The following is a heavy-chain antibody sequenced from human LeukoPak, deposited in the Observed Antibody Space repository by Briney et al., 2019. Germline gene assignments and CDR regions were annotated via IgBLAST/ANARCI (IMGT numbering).Heavy chain of an antibody. V-gene: IGHV4-34*01. J-gene: IGHJ3*02. D-gene: IGHD3-9*01. CDR1: GGSFSGYY. CDR3: ARAYQYYDILTGYYKMGFSDAFDI. Sequence: KPSGTLSLTCAVYGGSFSGYYWSGIRQPPGKGREWIGEIYHSGSTNYNPSLKSRVTISVDKSKNQFSLKLSSVTAADTAVYYCARAYQYYDILTGYYKMGFSDAFDIWGQGTMVTVSS. CDR2: IYHSGST.